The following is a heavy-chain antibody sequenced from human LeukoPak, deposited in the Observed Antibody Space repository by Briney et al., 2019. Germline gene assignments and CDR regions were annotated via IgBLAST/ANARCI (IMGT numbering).Heavy chain of an antibody. CDR1: GGSISSSSYY. Sequence: SETLSLTCTVSGGSISSSSYYWGWIRQPPGKGLEWIGSIYYSGSTYYNPSLKSRVTISVDTSKNQFSLKLSSVTAADTAVYYCARGGSHGYDFWSGYYTGWGQGTLVTVSS. J-gene: IGHJ4*02. CDR3: ARGGSHGYDFWSGYYTG. CDR2: IYYSGST. D-gene: IGHD3-3*01. V-gene: IGHV4-39*01.